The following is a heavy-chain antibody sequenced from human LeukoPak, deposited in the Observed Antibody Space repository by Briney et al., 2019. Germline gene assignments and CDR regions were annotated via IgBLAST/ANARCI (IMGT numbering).Heavy chain of an antibody. D-gene: IGHD2-8*01. CDR1: GASISGSGYY. CDR3: ARDRPGYCTNGVCLYYYYYMDV. CDR2: IYHTGST. Sequence: SETLSLTCAVSGASISGSGYYWGWIRQPPGMELQWIGNIYHTGSTYYNPSLKSRVTISVDTSKNQFSLKLSSVTAADTAVYYCARDRPGYCTNGVCLYYYYYMDVWGKGTTVTVSS. V-gene: IGHV4-39*02. J-gene: IGHJ6*03.